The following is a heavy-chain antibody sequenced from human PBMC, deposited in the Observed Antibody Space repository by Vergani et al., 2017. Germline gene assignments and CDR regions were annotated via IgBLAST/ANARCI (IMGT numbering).Heavy chain of an antibody. V-gene: IGHV4-38-2*01. D-gene: IGHD3-10*01. Sequence: QVQLQESGPGLVKPSETLTLTCDVSDSSIMTNPYWGWFRQSPGKGLEWIGCIHHSGDTHYNSSLKSRVSILIVSSSKFSLSLTSVTAADTAIYYCARHRGSGGFFPSSYFYGMDVWAHGTTVTVSS. CDR1: DSSIMTNPY. J-gene: IGHJ6*02. CDR3: ARHRGSGGFFPSSYFYGMDV. CDR2: IHHSGDT.